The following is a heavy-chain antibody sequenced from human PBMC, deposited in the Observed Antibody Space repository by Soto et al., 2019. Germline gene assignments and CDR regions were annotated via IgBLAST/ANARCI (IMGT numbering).Heavy chain of an antibody. D-gene: IGHD2-2*01. V-gene: IGHV1-18*01. Sequence: GASVKVSCKDSGYTFTSYGISWVRQAPGQGLEWMGWISAYNGNTNYAQKLQGRVTMTTDTSTSTAYMELRSLRSDDTAVYYCARVHCSSTSCYGVPYYYYGMDVWGQGTTVTVSS. CDR3: ARVHCSSTSCYGVPYYYYGMDV. CDR1: GYTFTSYG. CDR2: ISAYNGNT. J-gene: IGHJ6*02.